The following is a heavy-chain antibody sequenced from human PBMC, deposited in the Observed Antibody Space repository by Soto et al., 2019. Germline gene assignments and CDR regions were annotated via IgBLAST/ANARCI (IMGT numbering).Heavy chain of an antibody. Sequence: QVQLVQSGAEVKKPGASVKVSCKASGYTFTSYDINWVRQATGQGLEWMGWMNPNSCNTGYAQKFQGRVTLTRNTSISTAYMELSSMRSEDTAGYYCARSRRGVACEYWGQGTLVIFSA. D-gene: IGHD3-10*01. CDR1: GYTFTSYD. CDR3: ARSRRGVACEY. CDR2: MNPNSCNT. V-gene: IGHV1-8*02. J-gene: IGHJ4*02.